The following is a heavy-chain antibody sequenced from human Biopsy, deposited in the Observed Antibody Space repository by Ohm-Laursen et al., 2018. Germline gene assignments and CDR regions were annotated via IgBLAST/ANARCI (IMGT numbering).Heavy chain of an antibody. CDR1: GGSISNNNCY. CDR2: IFYRGST. Sequence: SDTLSLTCTVSGGSISNNNCYWGWIRQPPGKGLEWIGSIFYRGSTHYKPSLKSRVNISVDTSKNQFSLKLNSVTAADTAVYYCARDYDTSGYYYGSWGQGTLVTVSS. V-gene: IGHV4-39*01. J-gene: IGHJ5*02. CDR3: ARDYDTSGYYYGS. D-gene: IGHD3-22*01.